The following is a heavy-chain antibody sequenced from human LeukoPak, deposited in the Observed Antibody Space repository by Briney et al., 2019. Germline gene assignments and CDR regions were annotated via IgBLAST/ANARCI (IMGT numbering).Heavy chain of an antibody. CDR1: GGTFSSYA. V-gene: IGHV1-69*06. J-gene: IGHJ6*03. CDR2: IIPIFGTA. Sequence: ASVKVSCKASGGTFSSYAISWVRQAPGQGLEWMGRIIPIFGTANYAQKFQGRVTITADKSTSTAYMELSSLRSEDTAVYYCARADGFGEYPIYYYCMDVWGKGTTVTVSS. D-gene: IGHD3-10*01. CDR3: ARADGFGEYPIYYYCMDV.